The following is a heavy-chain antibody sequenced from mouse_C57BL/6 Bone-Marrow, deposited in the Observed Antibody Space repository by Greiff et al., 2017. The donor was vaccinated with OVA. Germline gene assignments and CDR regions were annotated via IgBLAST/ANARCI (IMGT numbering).Heavy chain of an antibody. CDR3: ARGEYGDSSWFAY. V-gene: IGHV3-6*01. D-gene: IGHD1-1*01. CDR1: GYSITSGYY. J-gene: IGHJ3*01. Sequence: EVQLQESGPGLVKPSQSLSLTCSVTGYSITSGYYWYWIRQFPGNKLELMGNISYDGSNNYNPSLNNRISITRDTSKNQFFLKLNSVTTEDTATYYCARGEYGDSSWFAYWGQGTLVTVSA. CDR2: ISYDGSN.